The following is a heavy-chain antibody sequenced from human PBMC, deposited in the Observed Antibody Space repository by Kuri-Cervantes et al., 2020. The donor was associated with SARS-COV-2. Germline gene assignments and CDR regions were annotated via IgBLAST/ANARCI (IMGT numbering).Heavy chain of an antibody. J-gene: IGHJ4*02. CDR1: GGSFSGYY. CDR2: INHSGST. V-gene: IGHV4-34*01. CDR3: ARGRRYSLPGGLDY. D-gene: IGHD3-9*01. Sequence: SETLSLTCAVYGGSFSGYYWSWIRQPPGKGLEWIGEINHSGSTNYNPSLKSRVTILVDTSKNQFSLKLSSVTAADTAVYYCARGRRYSLPGGLDYWGQGTLVTVSS.